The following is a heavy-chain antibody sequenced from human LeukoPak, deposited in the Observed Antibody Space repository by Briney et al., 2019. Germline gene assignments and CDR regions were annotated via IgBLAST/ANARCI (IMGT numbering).Heavy chain of an antibody. CDR2: IYYSGST. CDR1: GGSISSYY. CDR3: ARRKGIPAAGYYFDY. V-gene: IGHV4-59*08. J-gene: IGHJ4*02. D-gene: IGHD2-2*01. Sequence: SETLSLTCTVSGGSISSYYWSWIRQPPGKGLEWIGYIYYSGSTNYNPSLKSRVTISVDMSKNQFSLKLSSVTAADTAVYYCARRKGIPAAGYYFDYWGQGTLVTVSS.